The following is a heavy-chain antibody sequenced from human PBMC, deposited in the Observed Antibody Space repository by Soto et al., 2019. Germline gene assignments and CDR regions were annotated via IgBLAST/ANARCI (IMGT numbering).Heavy chain of an antibody. J-gene: IGHJ4*02. CDR3: ARGARDFDY. Sequence: PGGSLRISCAASGVTFNAYVMHWVRQAPGKGLEWVALMWYDESKKYYGDSVRGRFTISRDNSRDTLYLQMNSLRVEDTTVYYCARGARDFDYWGQGTLVTVSS. CDR1: GVTFNAYV. V-gene: IGHV3-33*01. D-gene: IGHD3-16*01. CDR2: MWYDESKK.